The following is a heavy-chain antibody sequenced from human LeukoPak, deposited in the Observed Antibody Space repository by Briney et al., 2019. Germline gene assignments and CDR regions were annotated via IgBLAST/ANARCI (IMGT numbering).Heavy chain of an antibody. CDR3: ARGADYGDYYFDY. J-gene: IGHJ4*02. CDR1: GGSISSYY. Sequence: SETLSLTCTVSGGSISSYYWSWIRQPPGKGLEWIGYIYYSGSTNYNPSLKSRVTISVDTSKNQFSLKLSSVTAADTAVYYCARGADYGDYYFDYWAREPWSPSPQ. V-gene: IGHV4-59*01. CDR2: IYYSGST. D-gene: IGHD4-17*01.